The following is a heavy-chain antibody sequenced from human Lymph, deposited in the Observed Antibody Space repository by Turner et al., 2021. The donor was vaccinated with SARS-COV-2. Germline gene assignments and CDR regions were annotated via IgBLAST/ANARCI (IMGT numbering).Heavy chain of an antibody. CDR2: ISYDGSNE. CDR1: GFTFSTYV. Sequence: QVQLVESGGDVVQPGRSLRLSCAASGFTFSTYVMHWVRQAPGKGLEWVGLISYDGSNEYYADSVKGRFTISRDNSKNTVYLHMNSLRTEDTAMYYCARGHGGNYYYGMDVWGQGTTVTVSS. V-gene: IGHV3-30*04. J-gene: IGHJ6*02. D-gene: IGHD2-15*01. CDR3: ARGHGGNYYYGMDV.